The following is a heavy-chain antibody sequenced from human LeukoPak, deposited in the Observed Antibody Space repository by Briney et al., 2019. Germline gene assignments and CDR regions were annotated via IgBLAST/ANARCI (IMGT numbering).Heavy chain of an antibody. Sequence: ASVKVSCKASGYTFTNFAMHWVRQAPGQGLEWMGIINPSGGSTSYAQMFQGRVTMTRDTSTSTVYMELRSLRSEDTAVYYCAREGGWFGELHYYYYMDVWGKGTTVTVSS. V-gene: IGHV1-46*01. CDR2: INPSGGST. CDR3: AREGGWFGELHYYYYMDV. D-gene: IGHD3-10*01. J-gene: IGHJ6*03. CDR1: GYTFTNFA.